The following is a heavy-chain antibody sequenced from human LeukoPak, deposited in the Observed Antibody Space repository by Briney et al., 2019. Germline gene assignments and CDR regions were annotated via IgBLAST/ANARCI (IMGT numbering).Heavy chain of an antibody. J-gene: IGHJ5*02. CDR1: GYTFIGHY. CDR2: FSPKTGGS. CDR3: ARDPMVRGIYNWFDP. D-gene: IGHD3-10*01. V-gene: IGHV1-2*02. Sequence: ASVKVSCKTSGYTFIGHYMHWVRQAPGHGLEWMGWFSPKTGGSHFAQKFRGRVAMTTDTSISTAYMELSRLRSDDTAVYYCARDPMVRGIYNWFDPWGQGTLVTVSS.